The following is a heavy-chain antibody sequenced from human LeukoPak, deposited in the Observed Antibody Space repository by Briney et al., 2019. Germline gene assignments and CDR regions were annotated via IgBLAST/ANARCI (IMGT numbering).Heavy chain of an antibody. V-gene: IGHV3-11*03. CDR3: AAGTAADY. D-gene: IGHD6-13*01. J-gene: IGHJ4*02. CDR2: ISSSRSYT. Sequence: GGSLRLSCVVSGIPFSDFYMNWIRLAPGKGLEWISYISSSRSYTDYAESVKGRFTISRVNAKSALHLQMNDLRVEDTAVYYCAAGTAADYWGQGTLVIVSS. CDR1: GIPFSDFY.